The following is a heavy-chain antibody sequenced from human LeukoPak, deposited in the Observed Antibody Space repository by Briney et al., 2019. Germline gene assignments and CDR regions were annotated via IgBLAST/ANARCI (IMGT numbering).Heavy chain of an antibody. CDR1: GGSISSYY. CDR2: IYYSGST. V-gene: IGHV4-59*05. CDR3: ASLAVAGLSEGY. Sequence: SETLSLTCTVSGGSISSYYWSWIRQPPGKGLEWIASIYYSGSTYYNPSLKSRVTISVDTSRNQFSLKLSSVTAADTAVYYCASLAVAGLSEGYWGQGTLVIVSS. J-gene: IGHJ4*02. D-gene: IGHD6-19*01.